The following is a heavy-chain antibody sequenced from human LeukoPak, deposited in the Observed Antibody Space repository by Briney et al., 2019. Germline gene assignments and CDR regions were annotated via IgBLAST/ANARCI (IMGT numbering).Heavy chain of an antibody. J-gene: IGHJ5*02. D-gene: IGHD4-17*01. V-gene: IGHV1-8*02. CDR2: MNPNSGHT. CDR3: AETTVTPYNWFDP. CDR1: GYTFTNYD. Sequence: GASVTVSCKASGYTFTNYDINWVRQATGQGLEWMGWMNPNSGHTGYAQKFQGRVTMTRDTSISTAYMELSRLRSDDTAVYYCAETTVTPYNWFDPWGQGTLVTVSS.